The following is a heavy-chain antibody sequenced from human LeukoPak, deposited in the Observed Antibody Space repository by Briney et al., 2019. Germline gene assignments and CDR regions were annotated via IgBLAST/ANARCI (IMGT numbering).Heavy chain of an antibody. Sequence: GGSLRLSCAVSGFTFSTYEMNWVRQAPGKGLEWVSYISSSSSTIYYADSVKGRFTISRDNAKNSLYLQMNSLRAEDTAVYYCARVRGTLGAFDIWGQGTMVTVSS. CDR2: ISSSSSTI. CDR3: ARVRGTLGAFDI. V-gene: IGHV3-48*03. D-gene: IGHD2-15*01. CDR1: GFTFSTYE. J-gene: IGHJ3*02.